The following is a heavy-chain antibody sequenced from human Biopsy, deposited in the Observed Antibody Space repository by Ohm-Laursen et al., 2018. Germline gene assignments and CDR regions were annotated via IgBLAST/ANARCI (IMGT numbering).Heavy chain of an antibody. CDR2: FAPENGKT. J-gene: IGHJ4*02. Sequence: ASVNVSCKVSGYTLTELSMHWVRQAPGKGLEWMCGFAPENGKTVYAQNFQARVSMTEDTSTDPAYMELRSLRSEDTAVYYCASDINVWNVNYWGQGTQVTVSS. CDR1: GYTLTELS. V-gene: IGHV1-24*01. D-gene: IGHD1-1*01. CDR3: ASDINVWNVNY.